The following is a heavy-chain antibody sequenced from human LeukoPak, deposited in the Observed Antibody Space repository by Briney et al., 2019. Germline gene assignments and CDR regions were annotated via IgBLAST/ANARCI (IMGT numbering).Heavy chain of an antibody. D-gene: IGHD3-3*01. V-gene: IGHV1-46*01. J-gene: IGHJ6*03. Sequence: ASVKVSCKASGYTFTGYYMHWVRQAPGQGLEWMGIINPSGGSTSYAQKFQGRVTMTTDTSTSTVYMELSSLRSEDTAVYYCARDELDFCRDYYMDVWGKGTTVTVSS. CDR1: GYTFTGYY. CDR3: ARDELDFCRDYYMDV. CDR2: INPSGGST.